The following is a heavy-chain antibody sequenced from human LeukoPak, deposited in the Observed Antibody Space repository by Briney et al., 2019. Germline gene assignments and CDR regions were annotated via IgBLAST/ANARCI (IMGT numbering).Heavy chain of an antibody. CDR2: INPNSGGT. CDR3: ARDTRRYGPHFDI. J-gene: IGHJ3*02. V-gene: IGHV1-2*02. D-gene: IGHD3-9*01. Sequence: ASVKVSCKASGYTFTGYYMHWARQAPGQGLEWMGWINPNSGGTNYAQKFQGRVTMTRDTSISTAYMELSGLRSDDTAVYYCARDTRRYGPHFDIWGQGTMVTVSS. CDR1: GYTFTGYY.